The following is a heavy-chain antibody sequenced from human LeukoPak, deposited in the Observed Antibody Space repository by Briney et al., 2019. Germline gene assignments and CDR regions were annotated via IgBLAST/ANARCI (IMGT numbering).Heavy chain of an antibody. CDR2: ISTSGRTT. J-gene: IGHJ6*02. CDR3: ARDRTMVRGLANYFYGMDV. CDR1: GFSFSSDE. Sequence: GGSLRLSCAASGFSFSSDELNWVRQAPGKGLEWLSYISTSGRTTYYADSVKGRFTISRDNTKNSLYLQMSSLRAEDTAVYYCARDRTMVRGLANYFYGMDVWGQGTTVIVSS. V-gene: IGHV3-48*03. D-gene: IGHD3-10*01.